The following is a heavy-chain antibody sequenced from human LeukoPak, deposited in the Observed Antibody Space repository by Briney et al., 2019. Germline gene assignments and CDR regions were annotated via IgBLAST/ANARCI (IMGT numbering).Heavy chain of an antibody. CDR3: ARVSLAAYDFWSGYYNYYYYYYMDV. Sequence: GGSLRLSCAASGFTFSSYWMSWVRQAPGKGLEWVGNIKQDGSEKYYVDSVKGRFTISRDNAENSLYLQMNSLRAEDTAVYYCARVSLAAYDFWSGYYNYYYYYYMDVWGKGTTVTVSS. D-gene: IGHD3-3*01. J-gene: IGHJ6*03. V-gene: IGHV3-7*01. CDR2: IKQDGSEK. CDR1: GFTFSSYW.